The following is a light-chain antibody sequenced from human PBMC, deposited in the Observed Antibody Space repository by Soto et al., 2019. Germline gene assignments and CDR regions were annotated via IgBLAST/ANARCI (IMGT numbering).Light chain of an antibody. CDR3: QQFNSYSRT. CDR2: IAS. V-gene: IGKV1-9*01. Sequence: DIQLTQSPSFVSASEADRVTIACRASQGITNLLAWYQQKPGRAPKLLISIASSLNSEVPSRFSGSGSGTELNLTNSSLQPEDTATYYWQQFNSYSRTFGQGTKVEIK. CDR1: QGITNL. J-gene: IGKJ1*01.